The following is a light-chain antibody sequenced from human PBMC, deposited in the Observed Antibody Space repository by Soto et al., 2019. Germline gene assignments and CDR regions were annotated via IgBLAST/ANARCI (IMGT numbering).Light chain of an antibody. CDR1: QSISSW. Sequence: DIQMTQSPSTLSASLGDRVTITCRASQSISSWLAWYQQKPGTAPNLLIYTASTLQSGVPSSFRGSGSGTEFPLIISILQPDDSARYYCQPYNDNWAVGQGTKV. J-gene: IGKJ1*01. CDR2: TAS. CDR3: QPYNDNWA. V-gene: IGKV1-5*03.